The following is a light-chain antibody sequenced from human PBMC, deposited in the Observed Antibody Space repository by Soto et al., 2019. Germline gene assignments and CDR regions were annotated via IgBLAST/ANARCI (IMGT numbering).Light chain of an antibody. J-gene: IGKJ5*01. CDR1: ESVSSN. Sequence: EVLMTESPATLSVSPGERATLSCRASESVSSNLAWYQQRPGQAPRLVIYGASTRATGIPARFSGGGSGTEFTLTISSLQSEDFAVYYCRQYNSWPPITFGQGTRLEIK. CDR3: RQYNSWPPIT. CDR2: GAS. V-gene: IGKV3-15*01.